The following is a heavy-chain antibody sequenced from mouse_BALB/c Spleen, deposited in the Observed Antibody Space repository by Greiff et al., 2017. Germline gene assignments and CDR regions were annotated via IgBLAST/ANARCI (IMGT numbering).Heavy chain of an antibody. Sequence: DVMLVESGGGLVKPGGSLKLSCAASGFTFSSYAMSWVRQTPEKRLEWVASISSGGSTYYPDSVKGRFTISRDNARNILYLQMSSLRSEDTAMYYCARSGSDFDYWGQGTTLTVSS. CDR3: ARSGSDFDY. J-gene: IGHJ2*01. CDR2: ISSGGST. V-gene: IGHV5-6-5*01. D-gene: IGHD1-1*01. CDR1: GFTFSSYA.